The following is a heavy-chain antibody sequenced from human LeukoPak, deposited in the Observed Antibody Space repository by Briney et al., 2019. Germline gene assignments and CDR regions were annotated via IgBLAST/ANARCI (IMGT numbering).Heavy chain of an antibody. V-gene: IGHV3-48*03. CDR1: GFTFSSYE. J-gene: IGHJ4*02. CDR3: ARGGRGDYDILAGPFDY. D-gene: IGHD3-9*01. Sequence: GGPLRLSCAASGFTFSSYEMNWLRQAPGKGLEWVSYISSRGSSIYYADSVKGRFAISRDNTKNSLDLQMNSLRAEDTAVYYCARGGRGDYDILAGPFDYWGQGTLVTVSS. CDR2: ISSRGSSI.